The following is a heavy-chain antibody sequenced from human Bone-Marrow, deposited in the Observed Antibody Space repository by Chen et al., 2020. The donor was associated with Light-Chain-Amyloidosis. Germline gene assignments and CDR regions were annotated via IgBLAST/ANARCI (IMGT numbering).Heavy chain of an antibody. CDR2: IIPMLETT. J-gene: IGHJ6*02. D-gene: IGHD3-3*02. V-gene: IGHV1-69*04. Sequence: QVQLVQSVAEVKKPGSSVKVSCKASGEPFSSYAISWVRQAPGQGLEWVGRIIPMLETTKYAQKFLGRVEITADRSTRTSHLEMTGLTFEDTAIYYCASAPPTTFNVYAMDVWGQGTTVVVSS. CDR1: GEPFSSYA. CDR3: ASAPPTTFNVYAMDV.